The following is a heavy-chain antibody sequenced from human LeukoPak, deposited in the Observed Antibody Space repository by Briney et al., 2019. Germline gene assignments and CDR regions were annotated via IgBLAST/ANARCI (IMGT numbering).Heavy chain of an antibody. V-gene: IGHV4-39*01. D-gene: IGHD6-13*01. Sequence: SETLSLTCTVSGGSFSSSSYYWAWIRQPPGKGLEWIGSIYYSGSTYYTPPLKSRVTISVDTSKNQFSLKLSSVTAADTSVYYCARLGIAAADTGWFDPWGQGTLVTVSS. CDR1: GGSFSSSSYY. CDR2: IYYSGST. CDR3: ARLGIAAADTGWFDP. J-gene: IGHJ5*02.